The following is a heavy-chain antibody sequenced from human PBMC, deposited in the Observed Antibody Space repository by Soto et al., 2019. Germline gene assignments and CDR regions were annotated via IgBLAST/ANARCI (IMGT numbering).Heavy chain of an antibody. J-gene: IGHJ4*02. CDR3: EMISSGFFNHFDY. CDR1: GYTFTSYA. CDR2: INAGNGNT. V-gene: IGHV1-3*01. Sequence: GASVKVSCKASGYTFTSYAMHWVRQAPGQRLEWMGWINAGNGNTKYSQKFQGRVTITRDTSASTAYMELSGLRSKATALYYCEMISSGFFNHFDYGGKEPLVTVPS. D-gene: IGHD3-22*01.